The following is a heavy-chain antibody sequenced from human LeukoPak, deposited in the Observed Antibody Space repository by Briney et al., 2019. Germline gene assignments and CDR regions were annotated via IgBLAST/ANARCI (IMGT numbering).Heavy chain of an antibody. CDR3: ARDRDFWSGYHSENCFDP. CDR2: ISAYNGNT. V-gene: IGHV1-18*01. J-gene: IGHJ5*02. CDR1: GYTFTSYG. D-gene: IGHD3-3*01. Sequence: APVKVSCKASGYTFTSYGISWVRQAPGQGLEWMGWISAYNGNTNYAQKLQGRVTITTDESTSTAYMELSSLRSEDTAVYYCARDRDFWSGYHSENCFDPCGQGTLVTVSS.